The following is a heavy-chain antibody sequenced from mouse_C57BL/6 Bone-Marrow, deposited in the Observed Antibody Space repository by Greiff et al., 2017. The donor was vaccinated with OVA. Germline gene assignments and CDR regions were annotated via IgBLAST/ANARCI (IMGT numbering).Heavy chain of an antibody. D-gene: IGHD1-1*01. Sequence: QVTLKESGPGILQSSQTLSLTCSFSGFSLRTSGMGVSWIRQPSGKGLEWLAHIYWEDDKRYNPSLKSRLTISKDTSRNQVFLKITSVDTADTATYYCARRAGITTVVDYYAMDYWGQGTSVTVSS. CDR3: ARRAGITTVVDYYAMDY. J-gene: IGHJ4*01. CDR2: IYWEDDK. V-gene: IGHV8-12*01. CDR1: GFSLRTSGMG.